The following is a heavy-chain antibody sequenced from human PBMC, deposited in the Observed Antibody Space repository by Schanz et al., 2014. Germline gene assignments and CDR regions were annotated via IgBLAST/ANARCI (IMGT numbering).Heavy chain of an antibody. CDR3: ARGKAYTAGTPMNWFDP. D-gene: IGHD2-21*01. Sequence: QVQLVESGGGVVQPGGSLRLSCESSGFTFNGHAMHWVRQAPGKGLEWVAVTSYDGSQKYYTDSVKGRFTVSRDNSKNTLYLQLNSLRAEDTAVYYCARGKAYTAGTPMNWFDPWGQGTLVTVSS. CDR1: GFTFNGHA. V-gene: IGHV3-30*04. CDR2: TSYDGSQK. J-gene: IGHJ5*02.